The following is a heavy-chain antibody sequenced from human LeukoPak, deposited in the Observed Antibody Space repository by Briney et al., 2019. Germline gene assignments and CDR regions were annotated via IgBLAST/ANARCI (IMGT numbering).Heavy chain of an antibody. V-gene: IGHV4-4*02. CDR2: IYHSGST. CDR3: ARRVAVNPRYYFDY. CDR1: GGSISSSNW. D-gene: IGHD3-16*02. J-gene: IGHJ4*02. Sequence: SETLSLTCAVSGGSISSSNWWSWVRQPPGKGLEWIGEIYHSGSTNYNPSLKSRVTISVDKSKNQFSLKLSSVTAADTAVYYCARRVAVNPRYYFDYWGQGTLVTVSS.